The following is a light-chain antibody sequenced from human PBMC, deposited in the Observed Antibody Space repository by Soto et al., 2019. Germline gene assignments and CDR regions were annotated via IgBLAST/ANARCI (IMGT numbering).Light chain of an antibody. J-gene: IGKJ1*01. CDR3: QQYDNWPWT. CDR2: XXS. Sequence: EIVMAHSPATLSVSPGGRATLSCRASQSISDTLAWYQQKPGHAPSLLIYXXSRRATGFPARFSGSGSRTDFTLTSSSLQSEDFALYDGQQYDNWPWTLGQGTKVDIK. CDR1: QSISDT. V-gene: IGKV3-15*01.